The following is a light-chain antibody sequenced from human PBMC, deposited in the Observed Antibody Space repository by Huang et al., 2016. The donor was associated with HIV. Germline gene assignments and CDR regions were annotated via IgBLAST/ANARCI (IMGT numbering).Light chain of an antibody. CDR2: DAS. V-gene: IGKV3-11*01. Sequence: EIVLTQSPATLSLSPGERATLSCRASQSLNNLLAWYQQKPGRAPKLLVYDASNRATGIPARFSGGGSATDFTRTISSLEPEDSAVYYCHHRSGWPRTFGQGTKLEIK. CDR1: QSLNNL. J-gene: IGKJ2*01. CDR3: HHRSGWPRT.